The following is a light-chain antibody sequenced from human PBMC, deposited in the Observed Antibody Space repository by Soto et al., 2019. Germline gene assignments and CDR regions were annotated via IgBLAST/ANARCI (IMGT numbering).Light chain of an antibody. Sequence: EIVLTQSPATLPLSPGERATLSCRASQSVSSYLAWYQQKPGQAPRLLIYDASNRATGVPARFSGSGSGTDVTLTISSLEPEDFALYYYQQRSNWPLTFGGGTKVVIK. CDR3: QQRSNWPLT. CDR2: DAS. V-gene: IGKV3-11*01. CDR1: QSVSSY. J-gene: IGKJ4*01.